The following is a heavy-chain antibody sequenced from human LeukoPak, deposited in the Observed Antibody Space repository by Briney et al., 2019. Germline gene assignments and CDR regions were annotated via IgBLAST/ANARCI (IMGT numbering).Heavy chain of an antibody. Sequence: GGSLRLSCAASGFTFSSYSMNWVRQAPGKGLEWVSYISSSSSTIYYADSVKGRFTISRDNAKNSLYLQMNSLGAEDSAVYYCATALEIVATIHYWGQGTLVTVSS. CDR1: GFTFSSYS. D-gene: IGHD5-12*01. CDR3: ATALEIVATIHY. J-gene: IGHJ4*02. CDR2: ISSSSSTI. V-gene: IGHV3-48*01.